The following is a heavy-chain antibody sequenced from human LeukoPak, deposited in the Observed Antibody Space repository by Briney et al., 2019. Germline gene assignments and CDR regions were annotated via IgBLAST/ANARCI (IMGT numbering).Heavy chain of an antibody. CDR3: ARGKYGSGRTGKRYYFDY. Sequence: ASVKVSCKASGYTFTGYYMHWVRQAPGQGLEWMGWINPNSGGTNYAQKFQGRVAMTRDTSISTAYMELSRLRSDDTAVYYCARGKYGSGRTGKRYYFDYWGQGTLVTVSS. J-gene: IGHJ4*02. CDR2: INPNSGGT. D-gene: IGHD3-10*01. CDR1: GYTFTGYY. V-gene: IGHV1-2*02.